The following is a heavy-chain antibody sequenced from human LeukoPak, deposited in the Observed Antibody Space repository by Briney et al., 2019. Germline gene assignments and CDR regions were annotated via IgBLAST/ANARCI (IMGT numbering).Heavy chain of an antibody. CDR3: ARLLKTDSSSDY. Sequence: SETLSLTCAVYGGSFSGYYWSWIRQPPGKGLEWIGEINHSGSTNYNPSLKSRVTISVDTSKNQFSLKLSSVTAADTAVYYCARLLKTDSSSDYWRQGTLVTVSS. CDR1: GGSFSGYY. D-gene: IGHD6-6*01. J-gene: IGHJ4*02. V-gene: IGHV4-34*01. CDR2: INHSGST.